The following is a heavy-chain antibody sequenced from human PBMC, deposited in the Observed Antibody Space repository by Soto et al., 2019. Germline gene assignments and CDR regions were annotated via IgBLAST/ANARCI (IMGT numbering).Heavy chain of an antibody. CDR3: ARQRNSGSYYASWFDP. CDR2: IYYSGST. Sequence: SETLSLTCTVSGGSISSSSYYWGWIRQPPGKGLEWIGSIYYSGSTYYNPSLKSRVTISVDTSKNQFSLKLSSVTAADTAVYYCARQRNSGSYYASWFDPWGQGTLVTVS. D-gene: IGHD1-26*01. CDR1: GGSISSSSYY. V-gene: IGHV4-39*01. J-gene: IGHJ5*02.